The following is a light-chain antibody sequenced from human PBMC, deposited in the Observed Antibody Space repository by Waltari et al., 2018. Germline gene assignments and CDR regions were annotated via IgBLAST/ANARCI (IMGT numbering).Light chain of an antibody. J-gene: IGKJ1*01. CDR2: GAS. Sequence: EIVLTQSPGTLSLSLGERATVSCRASQSVCRALAWYQQKPGQAPRLLIYGASTRATGIPDRFSGSGSGTDFSLTISRVEPDDFAVYYCQHYLRLPVTFGQGTTVEI. CDR1: QSVCRA. V-gene: IGKV3-20*01. CDR3: QHYLRLPVT.